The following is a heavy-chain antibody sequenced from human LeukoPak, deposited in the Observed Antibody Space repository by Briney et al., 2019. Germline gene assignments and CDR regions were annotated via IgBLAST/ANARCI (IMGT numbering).Heavy chain of an antibody. CDR2: IYYSGST. CDR3: ATTSGGSGDDAFDT. V-gene: IGHV4-59*01. D-gene: IGHD2-15*01. CDR1: GGSISSYY. Sequence: SETLSLTCTVSGGSISSYYWSWIRQPPGKGLEWIGYIYYSGSTNYNPSLKSRVTISVDTSKNQFSLKLSSVTAADTAVYYCATTSGGSGDDAFDTWGQGTMVTVSS. J-gene: IGHJ3*02.